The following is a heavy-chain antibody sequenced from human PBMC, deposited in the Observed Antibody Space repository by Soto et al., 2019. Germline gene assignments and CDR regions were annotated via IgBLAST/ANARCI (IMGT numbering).Heavy chain of an antibody. Sequence: SETLSLTCAVYGGSFIGYYWSWILQPPGKGLEWIGEINHSGSTNYNPSLKSRVTISVDTSKNQFSLKLSSVTAADTAVYYCARDEAAGTEMEVYWGQETLVSVSS. J-gene: IGHJ4*02. V-gene: IGHV4-34*01. CDR2: INHSGST. D-gene: IGHD6-13*01. CDR1: GGSFIGYY. CDR3: ARDEAAGTEMEVY.